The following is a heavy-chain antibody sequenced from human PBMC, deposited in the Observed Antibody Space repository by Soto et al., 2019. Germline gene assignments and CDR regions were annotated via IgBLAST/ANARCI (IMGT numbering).Heavy chain of an antibody. J-gene: IGHJ3*02. CDR1: GFTFDDYG. Sequence: GGSLRLSCAASGFTFDDYGMSWVRQAPGKGLEWVSGINWNGGSTGYADSVKGRFTISRDNAKNSLYLQMNSLRAEDTVLYHCARAFGVLWFGELSGAFDIWGQGTMVTVSS. CDR3: ARAFGVLWFGELSGAFDI. D-gene: IGHD3-10*01. V-gene: IGHV3-20*01. CDR2: INWNGGST.